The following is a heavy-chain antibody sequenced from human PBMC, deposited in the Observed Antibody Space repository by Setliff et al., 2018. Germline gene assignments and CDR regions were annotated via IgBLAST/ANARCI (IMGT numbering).Heavy chain of an antibody. CDR3: ARDGGGDSDAFDI. Sequence: ASVKVSCKTSGYPFTDYYIHWVRQAPGQGLEWMGRINPNSGATNFAQKFQGRVTMTRDTPISTAYMDLSRLRSDDTAVYYCARDGGGDSDAFDIWGQGTMVTVSS. CDR1: GYPFTDYY. V-gene: IGHV1-2*06. D-gene: IGHD3-16*01. CDR2: INPNSGAT. J-gene: IGHJ3*02.